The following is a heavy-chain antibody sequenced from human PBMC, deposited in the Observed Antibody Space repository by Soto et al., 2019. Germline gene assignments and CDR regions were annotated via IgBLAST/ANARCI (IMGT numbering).Heavy chain of an antibody. CDR1: GFTVSSNY. CDR2: INHSGST. D-gene: IGHD3-10*01. CDR3: ARGYGRNFDY. J-gene: IGHJ4*02. V-gene: IGHV4-34*01. Sequence: PGGSLRLSCAASGFTVSSNYMSWVRQAPGKGLEWIGEINHSGSTNYNPSLKSRVSVDTSKNQFSLKLSSVTAADTAVYYCARGYGRNFDYWGQGTLVTVSS.